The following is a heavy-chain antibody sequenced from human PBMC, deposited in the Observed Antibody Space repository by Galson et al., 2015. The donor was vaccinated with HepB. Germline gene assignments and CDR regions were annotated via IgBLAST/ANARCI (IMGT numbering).Heavy chain of an antibody. CDR2: ISSSSSTI. CDR3: ARDPHCSGGSCYPERDAFDI. CDR1: GFTFSSYS. Sequence: SLRLSCAASGFTFSSYSMNWVRQAPGKGLEWVSYISSSSSTIYYADSVKGRFTISRDNAKDSLYLQMNSLRDEDTAVYYCARDPHCSGGSCYPERDAFDIWGQGAMVTVSS. V-gene: IGHV3-48*02. J-gene: IGHJ3*02. D-gene: IGHD2-15*01.